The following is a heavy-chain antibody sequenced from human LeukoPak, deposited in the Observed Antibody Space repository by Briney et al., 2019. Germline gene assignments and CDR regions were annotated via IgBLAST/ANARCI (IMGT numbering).Heavy chain of an antibody. CDR2: ISWNSGSI. D-gene: IGHD3-10*01. V-gene: IGHV3-9*01. CDR1: GFPLNDIA. Sequence: GGPLKPSGAAPGFPLNDIAIHWVRQFPGKGPEGASGISWNSGSIGYADSVKGRFTISRDNAKNSLYLQMNSLRAEDTALYYCAKDFDYYGSGPIWGQGTMVTVSS. CDR3: AKDFDYYGSGPI. J-gene: IGHJ3*02.